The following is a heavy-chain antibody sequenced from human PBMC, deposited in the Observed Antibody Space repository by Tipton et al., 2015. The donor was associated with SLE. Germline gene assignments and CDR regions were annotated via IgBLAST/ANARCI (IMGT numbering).Heavy chain of an antibody. V-gene: IGHV4-30-2*01. CDR3: ARESRYYMDV. CDR2: IYHSGST. CDR1: GGSISSHY. J-gene: IGHJ6*03. Sequence: TLSLTCTVSGGSISSHYWSWIRQPPGKGLEWIGYIYHSGSTYYNPSLKSRVTISVDRSKNQFSLKLSSVTAADTAVYYCARESRYYMDVWGKGTTVTVSS.